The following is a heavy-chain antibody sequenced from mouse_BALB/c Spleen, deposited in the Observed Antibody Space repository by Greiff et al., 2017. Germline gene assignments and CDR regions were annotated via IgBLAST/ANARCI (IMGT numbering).Heavy chain of an antibody. D-gene: IGHD2-1*01. CDR3: ARHEDIYYGNYVEGYYAMDY. CDR1: GFAFSSYD. V-gene: IGHV5-12-1*01. Sequence: EVMLVESGGGLVKPGGSLKLSCAASGFAFSSYDMSWVRQTPEKRLEWVAYISSGGGSTYYPDTVKGRFTISRDNAKNTLYLQMSSLKSEDTAMYYCARHEDIYYGNYVEGYYAMDYWGQGSSVTVSS. J-gene: IGHJ4*01. CDR2: ISSGGGST.